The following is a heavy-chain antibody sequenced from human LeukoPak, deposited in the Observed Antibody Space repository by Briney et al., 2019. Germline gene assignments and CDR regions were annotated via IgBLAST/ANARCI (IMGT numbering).Heavy chain of an antibody. V-gene: IGHV3-30*04. J-gene: IGHJ4*02. Sequence: GRSLRLSCAASGFTFSSYAMHWVRQAPGKGLEWVAVISYDGSNKYYADSVKGRFTISRDNSKNTLYLQMNSLRAEDTAVYYCAKDSYWGYYFDYWGQGTLVTVSS. CDR1: GFTFSSYA. D-gene: IGHD2-21*01. CDR2: ISYDGSNK. CDR3: AKDSYWGYYFDY.